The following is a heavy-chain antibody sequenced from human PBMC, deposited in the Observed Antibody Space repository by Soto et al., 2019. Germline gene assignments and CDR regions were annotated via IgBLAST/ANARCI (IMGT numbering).Heavy chain of an antibody. CDR3: TRAGAYGSGSYYNSDYFDY. J-gene: IGHJ4*02. D-gene: IGHD3-10*01. Sequence: PGGSLRLSCTASGFTFGDYAMSWFRQAPGKGLEWVGFIRSKAYGGTTEYAASVKGRFTISRDDSKSIAYLQMNSLKTEDTAVYYCTRAGAYGSGSYYNSDYFDYWGQGTLVTVSS. V-gene: IGHV3-49*03. CDR2: IRSKAYGGTT. CDR1: GFTFGDYA.